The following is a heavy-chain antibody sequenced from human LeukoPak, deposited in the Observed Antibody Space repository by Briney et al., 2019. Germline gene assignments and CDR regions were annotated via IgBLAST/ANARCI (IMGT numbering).Heavy chain of an antibody. V-gene: IGHV3-30-3*01. J-gene: IGHJ4*02. CDR2: ISYDGSNK. Sequence: GGSLRLSCAASGFTFSSYAMHWVRQAPGKGLEWVAVISYDGSNKYYADSVKGRFTISRDNSKNTLYLQMNSLRAEDTAVYYCARVWFGELLSPFDYWGQGTLVTVSS. CDR3: ARVWFGELLSPFDY. CDR1: GFTFSSYA. D-gene: IGHD3-10*01.